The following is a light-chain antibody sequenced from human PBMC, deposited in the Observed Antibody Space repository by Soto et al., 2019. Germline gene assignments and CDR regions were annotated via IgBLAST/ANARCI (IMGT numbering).Light chain of an antibody. J-gene: IGKJ2*01. V-gene: IGKV1-39*01. Sequence: DIQMTQSPSSLSASVGDRITLTCRASQSIGYYLNWYQQKPGTAPKLLIYAASSLQSGVPSRFSGSGSGTDFTLTISSLQPEDFATYYCQQGYSTPQNTFGQGTKLEIK. CDR2: AAS. CDR3: QQGYSTPQNT. CDR1: QSIGYY.